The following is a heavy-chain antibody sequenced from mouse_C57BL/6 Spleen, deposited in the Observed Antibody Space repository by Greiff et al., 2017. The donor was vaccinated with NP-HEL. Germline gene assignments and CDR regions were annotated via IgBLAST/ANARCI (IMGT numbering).Heavy chain of an antibody. D-gene: IGHD4-1*01. CDR3: ARNWDEGYFDV. V-gene: IGHV5-15*01. CDR1: GFTFSDYG. Sequence: EVKLVESGGGLVQPGGSLKLSCAASGFTFSDYGMAWVRQAPRKGPEWVAFISNLAYSIYYADTVTGRFTISRENAKNTLYLEMSSLRSEDTAMYYCARNWDEGYFDVWGTGTTVTVSS. J-gene: IGHJ1*03. CDR2: ISNLAYSI.